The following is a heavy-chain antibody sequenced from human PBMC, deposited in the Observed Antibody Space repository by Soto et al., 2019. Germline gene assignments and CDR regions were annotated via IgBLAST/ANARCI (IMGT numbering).Heavy chain of an antibody. CDR2: IYPADCDT. CDR1: EFSFTNYW. CDR3: ARLYSSSPGY. V-gene: IGHV5-51*01. D-gene: IGHD6-13*01. Sequence: GESLKISCKGSEFSFTNYWIAWVRQMPGKGLEGRGIIYPADCDTRYSPSFQGQVTMSADKSISTAYLQWGSLKASDTAMDYCARLYSSSPGYWGQGTLVTVSS. J-gene: IGHJ4*02.